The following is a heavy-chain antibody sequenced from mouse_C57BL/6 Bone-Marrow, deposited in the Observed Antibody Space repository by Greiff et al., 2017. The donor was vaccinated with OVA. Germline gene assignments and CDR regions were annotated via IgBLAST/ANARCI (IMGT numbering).Heavy chain of an antibody. D-gene: IGHD1-1*01. J-gene: IGHJ4*01. Sequence: EVKLEESGAELVRPGASVKLSCTASGFNIKDDYMHWVKQRPEQGLEWIGWIDPENGDTEYASKFQGKATITADTSSNTAYLQLSSLTSEDTAVYYCTTVYYYGKGFPYYAMDYWGQGTSVTVSS. CDR3: TTVYYYGKGFPYYAMDY. CDR1: GFNIKDDY. V-gene: IGHV14-4*01. CDR2: IDPENGDT.